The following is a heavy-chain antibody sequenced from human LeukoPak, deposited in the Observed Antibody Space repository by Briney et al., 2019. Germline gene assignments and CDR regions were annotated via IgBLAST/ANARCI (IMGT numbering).Heavy chain of an antibody. CDR2: INHSGST. D-gene: IGHD3-22*01. V-gene: IGHV4-34*01. CDR1: GGSSSGYY. Sequence: KPSETLSLTCAVYGGSSSGYYWSWIRQPPGKGLEWIGEINHSGSTNYNPSLKSRVTISVDTSKNQFSLKLSSVTAADTAVYYCARREDYYDSSGYYSDFDYWGQGTLVTVSS. J-gene: IGHJ4*02. CDR3: ARREDYYDSSGYYSDFDY.